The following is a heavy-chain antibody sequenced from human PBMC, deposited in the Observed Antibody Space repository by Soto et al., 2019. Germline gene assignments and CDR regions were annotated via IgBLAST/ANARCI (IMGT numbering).Heavy chain of an antibody. CDR1: GYTFSSYY. V-gene: IGHV1-46*01. J-gene: IGHJ6*02. CDR2: INPTGGST. Sequence: QVQLVQSGAEVKKPGASVKVSCKASGYTFSSYYMHWVRQAPGQGLEWMGIINPTGGSTTYAQKFQGRVTMTRDTSTSTVYMELSSLRSEDTAVYYCARGDIVAIFGMDVWGQGTTVTVSS. D-gene: IGHD5-12*01. CDR3: ARGDIVAIFGMDV.